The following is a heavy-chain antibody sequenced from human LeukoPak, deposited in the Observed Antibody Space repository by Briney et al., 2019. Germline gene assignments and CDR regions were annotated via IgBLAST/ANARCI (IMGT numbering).Heavy chain of an antibody. CDR1: GYTFTSYY. CDR3: ASGVVPAATFDY. V-gene: IGHV1-46*01. CDR2: INPSGGST. Sequence: GASVKVSCKASGYTFTSYYMHWVRQAPGQGLEWMGIINPSGGSTSYAQKFQGRVTMTRDTSPSTVYMELSSLRSEDTAVYYCASGVVPAATFDYWGQGTLVTVSS. J-gene: IGHJ4*02. D-gene: IGHD2-2*01.